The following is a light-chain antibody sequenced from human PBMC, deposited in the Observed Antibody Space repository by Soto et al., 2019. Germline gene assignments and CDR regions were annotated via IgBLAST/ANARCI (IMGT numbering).Light chain of an antibody. CDR3: QQYVNLPYT. CDR2: DTT. V-gene: IGKV1-33*01. Sequence: DIQMTQSPTSLAASVGDRVTITCQASQDLTNFLNWDQQKPGEAPKLLIYDTTTLEEGVPSRFSGGGSGTAFTFTINGLQAEDAAIYSCQQYVNLPYTFGQGTKLEIK. CDR1: QDLTNF. J-gene: IGKJ2*01.